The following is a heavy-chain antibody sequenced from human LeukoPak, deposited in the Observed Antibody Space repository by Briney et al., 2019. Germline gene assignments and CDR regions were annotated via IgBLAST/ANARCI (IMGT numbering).Heavy chain of an antibody. CDR2: VYHSGST. CDR1: GDSLSSGHVY. V-gene: IGHV4-30-4*01. Sequence: SQTLSLTCSVSGDSLSSGHVYWSWIRYHPEKGLEWIGYVYHSGSTYYNPSLKSRVTISVDTSKNQFSLKLSSVTAADTAVYYCARYLAVGFDYWGQGTLVTVSS. D-gene: IGHD6-19*01. CDR3: ARYLAVGFDY. J-gene: IGHJ4*02.